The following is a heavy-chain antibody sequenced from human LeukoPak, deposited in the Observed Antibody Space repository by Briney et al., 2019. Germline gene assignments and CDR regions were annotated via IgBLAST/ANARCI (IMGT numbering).Heavy chain of an antibody. D-gene: IGHD3-3*01. CDR2: ISAYNGNT. V-gene: IGHV1-18*01. J-gene: IGHJ4*02. CDR3: SRSGVTICGVVIMPFDY. Sequence: ASVKVSCKASGYTFTSYGISWVRQAPGQGLEWMGWISAYNGNTNYAQKLQGRVTMTTDTSTSTAYMELRSLRSDDTAVYYCSRSGVTICGVVIMPFDYWGQGTLVTVSS. CDR1: GYTFTSYG.